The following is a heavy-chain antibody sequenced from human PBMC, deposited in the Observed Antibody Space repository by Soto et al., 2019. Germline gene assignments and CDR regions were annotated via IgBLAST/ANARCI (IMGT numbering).Heavy chain of an antibody. CDR3: AKVHYSGNYYNY. J-gene: IGHJ4*02. V-gene: IGHV3-23*01. D-gene: IGHD1-26*01. Sequence: PGGSLRLSCAASGFAFNNYAMSWVRQAPGKGLEXVSDLXXSXVXTXYXXXXKGRFTISRDNSKNTLYLQMNSLRAEDTAVYYCAKVHYSGNYYNYWGQGTLVTVSS. CDR2: LXXSXVXT. CDR1: GFAFNNYA.